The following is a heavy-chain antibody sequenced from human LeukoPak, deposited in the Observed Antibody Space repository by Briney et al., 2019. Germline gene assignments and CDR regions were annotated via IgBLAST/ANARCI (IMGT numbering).Heavy chain of an antibody. CDR2: ISAYNGNT. CDR1: GYTFSSYG. Sequence: GASVKVSCKASGYTFSSYGISWVRQAPGQGLEWMGWISAYNGNTNYAQKLQGRVTMTTDTSTSTAYMELRSLRSDDTAVYYCASGYDSSGYYYSQYWGQGTLVTVSS. V-gene: IGHV1-18*01. D-gene: IGHD3-22*01. CDR3: ASGYDSSGYYYSQY. J-gene: IGHJ4*02.